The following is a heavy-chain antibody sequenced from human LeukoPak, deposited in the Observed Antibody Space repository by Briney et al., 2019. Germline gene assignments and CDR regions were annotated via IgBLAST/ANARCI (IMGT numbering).Heavy chain of an antibody. V-gene: IGHV4-30-2*01. CDR2: IYPRGST. D-gene: IGHD7-27*01. Sequence: TLSLTCAVSSGSISSGSYSWSWIRQPPGKGLEWIGYIYPRGSTYYNPSLKSRVILSLDKSANQFSLNLSSVTAADTAVYYCARFSPRAMGNYLDFWGQGTLVTVSS. CDR3: ARFSPRAMGNYLDF. J-gene: IGHJ4*02. CDR1: SGSISSGSYS.